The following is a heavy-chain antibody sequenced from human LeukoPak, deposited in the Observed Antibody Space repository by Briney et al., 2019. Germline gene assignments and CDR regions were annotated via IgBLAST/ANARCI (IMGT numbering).Heavy chain of an antibody. CDR1: GYTFTSYY. Sequence: ASVKVSCKASGYTFTSYYMHWVRQAPRQGLEWMGIINPSGGSTSYAQKFQGRVTMTRDTSTSTVYMELSSLRSEDTAVYYCARATMIVVAPDYWGQGTLVTVSS. CDR2: INPSGGST. D-gene: IGHD3-22*01. CDR3: ARATMIVVAPDY. V-gene: IGHV1-46*03. J-gene: IGHJ4*02.